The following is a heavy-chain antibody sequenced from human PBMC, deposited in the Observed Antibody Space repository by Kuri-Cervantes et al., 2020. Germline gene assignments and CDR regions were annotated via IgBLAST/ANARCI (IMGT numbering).Heavy chain of an antibody. V-gene: IGHV4-34*01. CDR2: INHSGRT. CDR3: ARDRSGYSALRGWYFDL. Sequence: SETLSLTCAAYGGSFSGYYWSWIRQPPGKGLEWIGEINHSGRTNYNPSLKSRVTISVDTSKNQFSLKLSSVTAADTAVYYCARDRSGYSALRGWYFDLWGRGTLVTVSS. CDR1: GGSFSGYY. J-gene: IGHJ2*01. D-gene: IGHD3-10*01.